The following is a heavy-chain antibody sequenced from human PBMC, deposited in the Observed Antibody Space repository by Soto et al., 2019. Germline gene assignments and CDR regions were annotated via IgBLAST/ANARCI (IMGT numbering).Heavy chain of an antibody. CDR3: AKVGAAHGGYGMDV. J-gene: IGHJ6*02. V-gene: IGHV1-2*04. CDR1: GYTFTGYY. D-gene: IGHD6-13*01. CDR2: INPNSGGT. Sequence: ASVKVSCKASGYTFTGYYMHWGRQDTGQGLEWMGWINPNSGGTNYAQKFQGWVTMTRDTSISTAYMELSRLRSDDTAVYYCAKVGAAHGGYGMDVWGQGTTVTVSS.